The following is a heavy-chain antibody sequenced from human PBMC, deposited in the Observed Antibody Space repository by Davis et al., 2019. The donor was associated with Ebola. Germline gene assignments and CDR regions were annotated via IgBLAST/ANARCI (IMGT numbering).Heavy chain of an antibody. J-gene: IGHJ4*02. D-gene: IGHD1-26*01. V-gene: IGHV3-23*01. CDR1: GFTFSSYA. CDR2: ISGSGGST. CDR3: AGRGDLSYFDY. Sequence: PGGSLRLSCAASGFTFSSYAMSWVRQAPGKGLEWVSAISGSGGSTYYADSVKGRFTISRDNAKNSLYLQMNSLRAEDTAVYYCAGRGDLSYFDYWGQGTLVTVSS.